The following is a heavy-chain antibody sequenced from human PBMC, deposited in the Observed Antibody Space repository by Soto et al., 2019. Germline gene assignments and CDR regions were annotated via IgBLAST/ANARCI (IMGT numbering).Heavy chain of an antibody. Sequence: GASVKVSCKVSGYTLTELSMHWVRQAPGKGLEWMGGFDPEDGETIYAQKFQGRVTMTEDTSTDTAYMELSSLRSEDTAVYYCATLTLGYCSGGSCYSSGWFDPWGQGTLVTVSS. CDR3: ATLTLGYCSGGSCYSSGWFDP. CDR1: GYTLTELS. J-gene: IGHJ5*02. CDR2: FDPEDGET. V-gene: IGHV1-24*01. D-gene: IGHD2-15*01.